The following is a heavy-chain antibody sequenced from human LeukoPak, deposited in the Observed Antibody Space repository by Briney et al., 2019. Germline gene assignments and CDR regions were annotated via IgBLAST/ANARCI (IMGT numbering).Heavy chain of an antibody. V-gene: IGHV4-59*01. D-gene: IGHD3-9*01. J-gene: IGHJ4*02. Sequence: PSETLSLTCTVSGGSISSYYWSWIRQPPGKGLEWIGYIYYSGSTNYNPSLKSRVTISVDTSKNQFSLKLSSVTAADTAVYYCARSLAYDILTGYPLGYFDYWGQGTLVTASS. CDR1: GGSISSYY. CDR3: ARSLAYDILTGYPLGYFDY. CDR2: IYYSGST.